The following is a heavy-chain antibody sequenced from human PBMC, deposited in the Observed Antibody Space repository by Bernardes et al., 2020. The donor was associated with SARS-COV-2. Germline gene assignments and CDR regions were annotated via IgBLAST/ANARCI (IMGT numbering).Heavy chain of an antibody. V-gene: IGHV3-23*01. D-gene: IGHD3-3*01. CDR1: GLALGSYP. CDR2: IGGRGGTA. CDR3: AKREYYDFWSGPIDY. Sequence: GGSLSLPCAASGLALGSYPRAWVRQAPGKGLSWVPPIGGRGGTANYADSVKGRFTISRDNSKNTVYLQMNSLRAEDTAVYYCAKREYYDFWSGPIDYWGQGTLVTVSS. J-gene: IGHJ4*02.